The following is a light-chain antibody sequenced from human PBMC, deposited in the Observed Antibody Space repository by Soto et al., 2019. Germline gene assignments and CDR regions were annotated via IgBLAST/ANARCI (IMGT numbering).Light chain of an antibody. CDR2: LGY. CDR1: QSLLHSNGYNY. CDR3: TQALQTLT. Sequence: DIVMTQSPLSLPVTPGEPASISCRSSQSLLHSNGYNYLDWYLQKPGQSPQLLIYLGYNRASGVPDRLRSSGSGTDFTLICSRVEAEEVVVYYCTQALQTLTFGTRTKVDIK. J-gene: IGKJ3*01. V-gene: IGKV2-28*01.